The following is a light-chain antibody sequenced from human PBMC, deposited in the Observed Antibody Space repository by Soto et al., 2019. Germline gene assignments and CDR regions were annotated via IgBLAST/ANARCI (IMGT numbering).Light chain of an antibody. CDR2: DAS. J-gene: IGKJ1*01. CDR1: QGISSA. CDR3: QQSYSTPWT. Sequence: IQLTHSPSSLSASVLYGVTIACRASQGISSALAWYQQKPGKAPKLLIYDASSLQSGVPSRFSGSGSGTDFTLTISSLQPEDFATYYCQQSYSTPWTFGQGTKVDIK. V-gene: IGKV1-13*02.